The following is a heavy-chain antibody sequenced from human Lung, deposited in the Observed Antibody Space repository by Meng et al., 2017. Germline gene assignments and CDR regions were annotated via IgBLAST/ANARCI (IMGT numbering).Heavy chain of an antibody. CDR2: INPKSGDT. D-gene: IGHD6-13*01. CDR1: GYTFPDYW. J-gene: IGHJ4*02. CDR3: ARDEDISAAGKLFGDY. Sequence: QVQLGPSVAELNQPGASEKFSCKASGYTFPDYWLHWVRRAPGQGLEWMGRINPKSGDTHYAQRFQGRVTMTGDTSISTAYMELSGLRSDDTAMYYCARDEDISAAGKLFGDYWGQGTLVTVSS. V-gene: IGHV1-2*06.